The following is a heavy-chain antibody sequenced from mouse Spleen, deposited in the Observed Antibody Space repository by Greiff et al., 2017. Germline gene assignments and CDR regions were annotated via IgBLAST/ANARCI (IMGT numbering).Heavy chain of an antibody. Sequence: EVKLMESGPGLVKPSQSLSLTCSVTGHSITSGYYWNWIRQFPGNKLEWMGYISYDGNNDHNPSLKNRISITRDTSKNHFFLNLNSVTTEDTATYYCARGYDYSLAWFAYWGQGTLVTVSA. CDR3: ARGYDYSLAWFAY. J-gene: IGHJ3*01. D-gene: IGHD2-4*01. V-gene: IGHV3-6*01. CDR2: ISYDGNN. CDR1: GHSITSGYY.